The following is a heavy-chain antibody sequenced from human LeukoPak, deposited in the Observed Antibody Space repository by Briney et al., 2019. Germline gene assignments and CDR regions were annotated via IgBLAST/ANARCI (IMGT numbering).Heavy chain of an antibody. V-gene: IGHV4-31*03. Sequence: SETLSLTCTVSGGSVSRGGYYWNWIRQHPGKGLEWIGFTSYSEGTYYNPSLMSRITIAVDRSQNQFSLKMRDVTAADTAVYFCATADWESFYFDSWGQGALVAVSS. D-gene: IGHD1-26*01. CDR3: ATADWESFYFDS. CDR1: GGSVSRGGYY. J-gene: IGHJ4*02. CDR2: TSYSEGT.